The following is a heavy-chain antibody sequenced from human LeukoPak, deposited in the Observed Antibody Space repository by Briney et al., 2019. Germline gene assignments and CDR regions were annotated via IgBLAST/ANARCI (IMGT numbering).Heavy chain of an antibody. J-gene: IGHJ4*02. CDR2: IRYSETET. D-gene: IGHD3-10*02. Sequence: PGGSLRLSCATSRFIFTSYDMHWFRQAPGKGLEWVAFIRYSETETYYADSVKGQSTISRDNSKDTLYLQMNSLRAEDTAVYYCAKTPPRYYVKGSYPDYWGQGTLVIVSS. V-gene: IGHV3-30*02. CDR1: RFIFTSYD. CDR3: AKTPPRYYVKGSYPDY.